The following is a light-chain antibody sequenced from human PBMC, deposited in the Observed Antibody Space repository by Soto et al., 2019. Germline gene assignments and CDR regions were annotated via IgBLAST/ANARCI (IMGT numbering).Light chain of an antibody. V-gene: IGLV1-40*01. CDR3: QSYDGSRRVSL. CDR2: GNS. Sequence: QSVLTQPPSVSGAPGQRVTISCTGSSSNIGAGYDVHWYQQLPGTAPKLLIYGNSNRPSGVPDRFSGSKSGTSASLAITGLLAEDEADYSCQSYDGSRRVSLFRGGTKLPVL. CDR1: SSNIGAGYD. J-gene: IGLJ2*01.